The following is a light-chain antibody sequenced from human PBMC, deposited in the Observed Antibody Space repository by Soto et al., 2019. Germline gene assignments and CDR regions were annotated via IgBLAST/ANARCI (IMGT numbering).Light chain of an antibody. Sequence: IVLTQSPGTLSLSPGERATLSCRASQSVSSSLAWSQQKPGQAPRLLIYGASSRATGIPDRFSGSGSGTDFTLTISRLEPADFAVYYCQQYGSSPRTFGQGTKLEIK. CDR1: QSVSSS. J-gene: IGKJ2*01. CDR2: GAS. CDR3: QQYGSSPRT. V-gene: IGKV3-20*01.